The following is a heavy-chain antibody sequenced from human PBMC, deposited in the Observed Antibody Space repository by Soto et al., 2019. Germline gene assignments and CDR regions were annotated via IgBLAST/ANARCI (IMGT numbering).Heavy chain of an antibody. CDR3: ARDIRIAVAGTPPYYYYYGMDV. J-gene: IGHJ6*02. Sequence: ASVKVSCKAAGYTFTSYYIHWVRQARGQGLEWMGIINPSGGSTSYAQKFQGRVTMTRDTSTSTVYMELSSLRSEDTAVYYCARDIRIAVAGTPPYYYYYGMDVWGQGTTVTVSS. V-gene: IGHV1-46*01. CDR1: GYTFTSYY. CDR2: INPSGGST. D-gene: IGHD6-19*01.